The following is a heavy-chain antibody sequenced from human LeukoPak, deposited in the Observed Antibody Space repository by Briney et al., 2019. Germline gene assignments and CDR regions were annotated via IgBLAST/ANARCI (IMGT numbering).Heavy chain of an antibody. V-gene: IGHV1-46*01. CDR1: GYTFTSYY. CDR3: ASATYYDILTGYYKGAFDI. D-gene: IGHD3-9*01. CDR2: INPSGGST. Sequence: GASVKVSCKASGYTFTSYYMHWVRQAPGQGLEWMGIINPSGGSTSYAQKFQGRVTMTRDTSTSTVYMELSSLRSEDTAVYYCASATYYDILTGYYKGAFDIWGQGTMVTVSS. J-gene: IGHJ3*02.